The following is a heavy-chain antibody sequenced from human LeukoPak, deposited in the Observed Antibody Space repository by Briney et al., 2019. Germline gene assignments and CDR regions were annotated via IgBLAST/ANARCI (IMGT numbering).Heavy chain of an antibody. CDR3: VGGYRYY. V-gene: IGHV3-23*01. CDR1: GFTVSSNY. CDR2: IIGSGGST. D-gene: IGHD3-16*02. Sequence: GGSLRLSCAASGFTVSSNYMSWVRPAPGKGLEWVSAIIGSGGSTYYADSVKGRFTISRDNSKNTLYLQMNSLRAEDTAVYYCVGGYRYYWGQGTLVTVSS. J-gene: IGHJ4*02.